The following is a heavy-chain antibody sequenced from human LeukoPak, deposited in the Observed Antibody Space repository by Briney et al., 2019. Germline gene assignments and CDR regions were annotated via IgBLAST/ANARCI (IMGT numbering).Heavy chain of an antibody. J-gene: IGHJ3*02. CDR1: GYTFSSYY. CDR2: INPSGSST. CDR3: ARAQGYSSPDDAFDI. D-gene: IGHD6-13*01. V-gene: IGHV1-46*01. Sequence: ASGKVSCKASGYTFSSYYMHWLRQAPGQGLEWRGIINPSGSSTSYAQKFQGRVTMTRDTSTSTVYMELSSLRSEDTAVYYCARAQGYSSPDDAFDIWGQGTMVTVSS.